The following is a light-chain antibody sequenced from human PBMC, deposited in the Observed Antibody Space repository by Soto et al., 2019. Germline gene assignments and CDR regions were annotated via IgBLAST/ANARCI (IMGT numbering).Light chain of an antibody. CDR1: QSVRNSY. J-gene: IGKJ5*01. CDR2: GAS. V-gene: IGKV3-20*01. CDR3: QQYGNSPQLT. Sequence: EIVLTQSPGTLSLSPGERATLSCRASQSVRNSYLAWYQQKPGQAPRLLMSGASSRSTGIPDRFSGNGSGTGFTLTISRLEPEDFAVYYCQQYGNSPQLTFGQGTR.